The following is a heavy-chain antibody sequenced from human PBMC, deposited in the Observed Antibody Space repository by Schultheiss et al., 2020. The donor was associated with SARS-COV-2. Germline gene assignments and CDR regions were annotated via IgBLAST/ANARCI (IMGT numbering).Heavy chain of an antibody. CDR2: IYYSGST. J-gene: IGHJ4*02. D-gene: IGHD5-18*01. V-gene: IGHV4-39*01. CDR1: GGSVSSGSYY. CDR3: ARLPDTAMGGVDY. Sequence: SETLSLTCTVSGGSVSSGSYYWSWIRQPPGKGLEWIGSIYYSGSTYYNPSLKSRVTISVDTSKNQFSLKLSSVTAADTAVYYCARLPDTAMGGVDYWGQGTLVTVSS.